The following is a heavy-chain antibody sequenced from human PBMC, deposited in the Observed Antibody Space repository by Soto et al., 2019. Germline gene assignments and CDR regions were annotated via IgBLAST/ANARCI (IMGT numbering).Heavy chain of an antibody. Sequence: EVQLVESGGGLVKPGGSLRLSCAASGFTFSSYSMNWVRQAPGKGLEWVSSISSSSSYIYYADSVKGRFTISRDNAKNSLYLQMNSLRAEDTAVYYCASSVVVPAVDYWGQGTLVTVSS. CDR2: ISSSSSYI. CDR3: ASSVVVPAVDY. D-gene: IGHD2-15*01. V-gene: IGHV3-21*01. CDR1: GFTFSSYS. J-gene: IGHJ4*02.